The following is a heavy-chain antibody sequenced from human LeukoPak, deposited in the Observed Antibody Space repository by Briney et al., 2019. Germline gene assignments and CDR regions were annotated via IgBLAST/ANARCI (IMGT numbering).Heavy chain of an antibody. V-gene: IGHV4-59*08. D-gene: IGHD6-13*01. Sequence: SETLSLTCTVSGRSISSYYWSWIRQPPGKGREWIGYIYYSGSTNYNPSLKSRVTISVDTSKNQFSLKLSSVTAADTAVYYCARHDSSSSYDAFDIWGQGTMVIVSS. CDR2: IYYSGST. J-gene: IGHJ3*02. CDR3: ARHDSSSSYDAFDI. CDR1: GRSISSYY.